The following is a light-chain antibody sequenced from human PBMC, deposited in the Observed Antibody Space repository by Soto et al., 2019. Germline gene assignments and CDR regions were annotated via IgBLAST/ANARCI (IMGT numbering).Light chain of an antibody. Sequence: ETVLTQSPGTLSLSPGERATLSCRASESVSGNFLAWYQQKPGQAPSLLVYASSTRAAGVPDRFSGSGSGTDFTLTISRLEPEDFAMYYCQQYGRSPLLYTFGQGTKLGVK. J-gene: IGKJ2*01. CDR2: ASS. CDR3: QQYGRSPLLYT. V-gene: IGKV3-20*01. CDR1: ESVSGNF.